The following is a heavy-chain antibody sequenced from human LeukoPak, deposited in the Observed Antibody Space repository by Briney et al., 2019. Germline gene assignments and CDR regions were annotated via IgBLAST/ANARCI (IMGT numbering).Heavy chain of an antibody. CDR2: ISGSGGST. J-gene: IGHJ5*02. V-gene: IGHV3-23*01. CDR1: GFTFSSYA. CDR3: AKPHDYGDYDGLNWFDP. Sequence: GGSLRLSCAASGFTFSSYAMSWVRQAPGKGLEWVSAISGSGGSTYYADSVKGRFTISRDNSKNTLYLQMNSLRAEDTAVYYCAKPHDYGDYDGLNWFDPWGQGTLGTVSS. D-gene: IGHD4-17*01.